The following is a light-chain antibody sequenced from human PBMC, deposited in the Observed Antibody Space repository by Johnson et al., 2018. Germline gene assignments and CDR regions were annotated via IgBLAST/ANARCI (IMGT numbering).Light chain of an antibody. V-gene: IGLV1-51*02. J-gene: IGLJ1*01. CDR3: GTWDSSLSAGNV. CDR1: SSNIGNNY. CDR2: ENN. Sequence: QSVLTQPPSVSAAPGQKVTISCSGSSSNIGNNYVSVPAAPRNSPKLLIYENNKRPSGIPDRFSGSKSGTSATLGITGLQTGDEADYYCGTWDSSLSAGNVFGTGTKVTVL.